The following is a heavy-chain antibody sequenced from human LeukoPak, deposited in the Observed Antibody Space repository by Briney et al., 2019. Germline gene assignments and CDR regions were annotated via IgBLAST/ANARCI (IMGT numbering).Heavy chain of an antibody. Sequence: GASVKVSCRASGYTFTGHYMHWVRQAPEQGLEWMGTINPSGGSTSYAQKFQGRVTMTRDTSTSTVYMEVSSLTSEDTAVYYCARGGSTGIFDYWGQGALVTVSP. CDR2: INPSGGST. CDR1: GYTFTGHY. CDR3: ARGGSTGIFDY. D-gene: IGHD3-10*01. J-gene: IGHJ4*02. V-gene: IGHV1-46*03.